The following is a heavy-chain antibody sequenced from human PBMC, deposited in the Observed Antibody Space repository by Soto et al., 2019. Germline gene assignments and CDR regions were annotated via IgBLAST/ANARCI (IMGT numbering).Heavy chain of an antibody. CDR2: IDAGSGNT. Sequence: ASVKVSCKASGFTFTSSAVQWVRQARGQRLEWIGWIDAGSGNTNYSQKFQERVTITRDTSASTAYMELSSLRSEDTAVYYCARDRRGVAVAGLADYWGQGTLVTVSS. J-gene: IGHJ4*02. CDR3: ARDRRGVAVAGLADY. CDR1: GFTFTSSA. D-gene: IGHD6-19*01. V-gene: IGHV1-58*01.